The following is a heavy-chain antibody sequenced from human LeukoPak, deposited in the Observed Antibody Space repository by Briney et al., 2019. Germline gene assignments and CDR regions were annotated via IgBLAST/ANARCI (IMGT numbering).Heavy chain of an antibody. CDR2: INHSGST. V-gene: IGHV4-34*01. Sequence: SETLSLTCAVYGGSFSGYYWSWIRQPPGKGLEWIGEINHSGSTNYNPSLKSRVTISVDTSKNQFSLKLSSVTAADTAAYYCARDLDTTVTMKGMDVWGKGTTVTVSS. D-gene: IGHD4-17*01. CDR3: ARDLDTTVTMKGMDV. CDR1: GGSFSGYY. J-gene: IGHJ6*04.